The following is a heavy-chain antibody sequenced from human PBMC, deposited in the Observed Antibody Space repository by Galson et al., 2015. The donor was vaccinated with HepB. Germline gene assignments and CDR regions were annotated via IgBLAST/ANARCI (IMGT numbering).Heavy chain of an antibody. CDR2: ISYDGSNK. V-gene: IGHV3-30*04. Sequence: SLRLSCAASGFTFSSYAMHWVRQAPGKGLEWVAVISYDGSNKNYADSVKGRFTISRDNSKNTLYLQMNSLRAEDTAVYYCARDRLVVSYDAFDIWGQGIMVTVSS. CDR1: GFTFSSYA. D-gene: IGHD3-22*01. CDR3: ARDRLVVSYDAFDI. J-gene: IGHJ3*02.